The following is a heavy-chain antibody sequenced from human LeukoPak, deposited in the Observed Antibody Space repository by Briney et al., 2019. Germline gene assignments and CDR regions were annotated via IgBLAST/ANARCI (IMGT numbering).Heavy chain of an antibody. CDR3: ARRIVGQAPDY. Sequence: GGSLRLSCAASGFTFSSYVMSWVRQAPGKGLEWVTIISGSGGSIFYTDSVKGRFTISRDNSKNTLYLQMSSLRAEDTAVYYCARRIVGQAPDYWGQGTLVTVSS. CDR2: ISGSGGSI. V-gene: IGHV3-23*01. CDR1: GFTFSSYV. D-gene: IGHD1-26*01. J-gene: IGHJ4*02.